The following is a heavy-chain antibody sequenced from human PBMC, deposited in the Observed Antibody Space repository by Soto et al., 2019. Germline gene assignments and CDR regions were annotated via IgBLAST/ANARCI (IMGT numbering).Heavy chain of an antibody. J-gene: IGHJ4*02. CDR3: AKSPLGYCSGGSCYPPHYFDY. V-gene: IGHV3-23*01. CDR1: GFTFSNYA. D-gene: IGHD2-15*01. Sequence: EVQLLDSGGGLVQPGGSLRLSCAASGFTFSNYAMSWVRQAPGKGLEWVSGVGGSGDSTYYADSVKGRFTISRDNSKDKLYLQMNSLRAEDKAVYYCAKSPLGYCSGGSCYPPHYFDYWGQGTLVTVSS. CDR2: VGGSGDST.